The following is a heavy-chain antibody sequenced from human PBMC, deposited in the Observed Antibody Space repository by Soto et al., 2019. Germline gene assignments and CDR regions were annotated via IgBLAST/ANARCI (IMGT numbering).Heavy chain of an antibody. CDR2: ISGSGGST. J-gene: IGHJ2*01. V-gene: IGHV3-23*01. D-gene: IGHD1-26*01. Sequence: EVQLLESGGGLVQPGGSLRLSCAASGFTFSSYAMSWVRQAPGKGLEWVSAISGSGGSTYYAASAKGRFTISRDNSKNTLYLQMNSLRAEDTAVYYCAKVGPRWELYHWYFDLWGRGTLVTVSS. CDR1: GFTFSSYA. CDR3: AKVGPRWELYHWYFDL.